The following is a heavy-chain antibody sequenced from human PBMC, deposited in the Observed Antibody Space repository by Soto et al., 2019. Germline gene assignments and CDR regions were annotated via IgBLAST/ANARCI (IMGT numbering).Heavy chain of an antibody. J-gene: IGHJ6*02. CDR3: ASGITIFGPMDV. V-gene: IGHV1-69*13. CDR1: GGTFISYA. CDR2: IIPIFGPS. Sequence: SVKVSCKASGGTFISYAINWLLQSPVQGLEWMGGIIPIFGPSNYAQKFHGRLTITADESTNTAYMDLSSLRSEDTGVYYCASGITIFGPMDVWGQGTTVTVSS. D-gene: IGHD3-3*01.